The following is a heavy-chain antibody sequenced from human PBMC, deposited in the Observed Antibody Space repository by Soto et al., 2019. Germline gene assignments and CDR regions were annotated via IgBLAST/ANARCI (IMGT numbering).Heavy chain of an antibody. V-gene: IGHV3-11*01. CDR2: ISSGGSTI. Sequence: GGSLRLSCAASGFTFSDYYMSWIRQAPGKGLEWVSYISSGGSTIYYADSVKGRFTISRDNAKNSLYLQMNSLRAEDTAVYYCARDPIPMTTVTYYFDYWGQGTLVTVSS. D-gene: IGHD4-17*01. J-gene: IGHJ4*02. CDR3: ARDPIPMTTVTYYFDY. CDR1: GFTFSDYY.